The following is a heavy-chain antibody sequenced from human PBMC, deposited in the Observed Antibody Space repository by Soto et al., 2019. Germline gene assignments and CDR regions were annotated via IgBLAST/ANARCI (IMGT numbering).Heavy chain of an antibody. Sequence: GGSLRLSCAASGFTFSSYWMSWVRQAPGKGLEWVANIKQDGSEKYDVDSVKGRFTSSRDNAKNSLYRQMNSLRAEDTAVYYCARDMGSCYGSWCPSRAGDGMDVWGQGTTVTVSS. J-gene: IGHJ6*02. CDR1: GFTFSSYW. CDR2: IKQDGSEK. V-gene: IGHV3-7*05. D-gene: IGHD2-15*01. CDR3: ARDMGSCYGSWCPSRAGDGMDV.